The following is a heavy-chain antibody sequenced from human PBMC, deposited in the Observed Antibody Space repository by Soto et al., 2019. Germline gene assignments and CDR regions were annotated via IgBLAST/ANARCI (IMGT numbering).Heavy chain of an antibody. CDR3: ARGVTYGFDA. Sequence: GGSLRLSCEASGFTSSIYSMNWVRQAPGKGLEWVSYMTSDSKTIHYADSVKGRFTISRDNAKNSLYLQMNSLRAEDTAVYYCARGVTYGFDAWGQGTMVTVSS. D-gene: IGHD2-21*02. CDR1: GFTSSIYS. CDR2: MTSDSKTI. V-gene: IGHV3-48*01. J-gene: IGHJ3*01.